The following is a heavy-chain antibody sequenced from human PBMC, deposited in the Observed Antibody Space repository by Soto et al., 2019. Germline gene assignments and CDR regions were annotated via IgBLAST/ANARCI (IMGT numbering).Heavy chain of an antibody. CDR2: ISYDGSNT. CDR3: AKDLGGAAAGLSYYFDY. Sequence: PGGSLRLSCAASGFTFSSYAMHWVRQAPGKGLEWVAVISYDGSNTYYADPVKGRFTISRDNSKNTLYLQMNSLRAEDTAVYYCAKDLGGAAAGLSYYFDYWGQGTLVTVSS. J-gene: IGHJ4*02. CDR1: GFTFSSYA. V-gene: IGHV3-30-3*01. D-gene: IGHD6-13*01.